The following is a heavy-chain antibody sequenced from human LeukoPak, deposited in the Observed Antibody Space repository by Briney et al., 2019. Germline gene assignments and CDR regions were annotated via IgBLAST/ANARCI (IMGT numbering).Heavy chain of an antibody. D-gene: IGHD6-13*01. CDR2: IYYSGST. V-gene: IGHV4-59*01. J-gene: IGHJ6*03. Sequence: SETLSLTCTVSGGSISSYYRSWIRQPPGKGLEWIGYIYYSGSTNYNPSLKSRVTISVDTSKNQFSLKLSSVTAADTAVYYCARVNVAAAGYYYYYMDVWGKGTTVTISS. CDR3: ARVNVAAAGYYYYYMDV. CDR1: GGSISSYY.